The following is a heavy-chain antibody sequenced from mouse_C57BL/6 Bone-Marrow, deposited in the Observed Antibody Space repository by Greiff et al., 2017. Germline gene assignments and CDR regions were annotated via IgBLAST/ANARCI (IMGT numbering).Heavy chain of an antibody. D-gene: IGHD1-1*01. Sequence: EVMLVESGGGLVKPGGSLKLSCAASGFTFSSYTMSWVRQTPEKRLQWVAAISGGGGNTYYPDSVKGRFTISRDNDKNILYLQMSNLRSENTAVDDCSRQVTTVLATKYFDVWGTGTTVTVSS. J-gene: IGHJ1*03. CDR3: SRQVTTVLATKYFDV. V-gene: IGHV5-9*01. CDR2: ISGGGGNT. CDR1: GFTFSSYT.